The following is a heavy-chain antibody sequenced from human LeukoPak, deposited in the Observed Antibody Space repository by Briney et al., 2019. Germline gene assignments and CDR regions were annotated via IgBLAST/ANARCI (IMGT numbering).Heavy chain of an antibody. CDR1: GFTFNEFG. J-gene: IGHJ4*02. V-gene: IGHV3-33*01. D-gene: IGHD1-26*01. Sequence: GSLRLSCAASGFTFNEFGVHWVRQAPGQGLEWVALIWYDGSNKYYADSVKGRFTISRDNSKNTVYLQMNSLRVEDTAIYCCARDRPTGSYYSIDYWGQGTLATVSS. CDR3: ARDRPTGSYYSIDY. CDR2: IWYDGSNK.